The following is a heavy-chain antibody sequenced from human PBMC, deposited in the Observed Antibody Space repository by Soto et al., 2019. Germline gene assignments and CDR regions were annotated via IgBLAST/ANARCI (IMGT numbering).Heavy chain of an antibody. D-gene: IGHD4-17*01. Sequence: LSLTCTVSGGSISSYYWSWIRQPVGKGLEWIGRIYTSGSTNYNPSLKSRVTMSVDTSKNQFSLKLSSVTAADTAVYYCARDRYGEPHNWFDPWGQGTLVTVSS. CDR1: GGSISSYY. J-gene: IGHJ5*02. V-gene: IGHV4-4*07. CDR2: IYTSGST. CDR3: ARDRYGEPHNWFDP.